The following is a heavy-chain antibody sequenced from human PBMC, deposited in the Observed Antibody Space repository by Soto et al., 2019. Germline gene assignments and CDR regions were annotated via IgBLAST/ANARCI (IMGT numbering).Heavy chain of an antibody. D-gene: IGHD2-15*01. Sequence: GGSLRLSCAASGFTFSSYGMHWVRQAPGKGLEWVAVISYDGSNKYYADSVKGRFTISRDNSKNTLYLQMNSLRAEDTAVYYCAHKGGSYYYYGMDVWGQETTVTVSS. CDR1: GFTFSSYG. CDR2: ISYDGSNK. J-gene: IGHJ6*02. CDR3: AHKGGSYYYYGMDV. V-gene: IGHV3-30*03.